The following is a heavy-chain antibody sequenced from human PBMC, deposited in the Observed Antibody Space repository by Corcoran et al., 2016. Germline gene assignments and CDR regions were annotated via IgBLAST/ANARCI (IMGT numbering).Heavy chain of an antibody. Sequence: QVQLQQWGAGLLKPSETLSLTCAVYGGSFSGYYWSWIRQPPGKGLEWIGEINHSGSTNYNQSLKSRVTISVDTSRNQFSLKLSSVTAADTAVDDCARGYGRVVGTSKGAFDIWGQGTMVTVSS. J-gene: IGHJ3*02. CDR3: ARGYGRVVGTSKGAFDI. D-gene: IGHD2-21*02. CDR2: INHSGST. CDR1: GGSFSGYY. V-gene: IGHV4-34*01.